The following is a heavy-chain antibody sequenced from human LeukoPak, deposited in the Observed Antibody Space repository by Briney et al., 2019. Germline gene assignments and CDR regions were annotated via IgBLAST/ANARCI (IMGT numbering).Heavy chain of an antibody. CDR3: ARDRFWGTYRYHAY. V-gene: IGHV3-11*01. D-gene: IGHD3-16*02. CDR2: ISSSGSTI. Sequence: GGSLRLSCAASGFTFSDYYMSWIRQAPGKGLEWVSYISSSGSTIYYADSVKGRFTISRDNAKNSLYLQMDSPRAEDTAVYYCARDRFWGTYRYHAYWGQGTLVTVSS. J-gene: IGHJ4*02. CDR1: GFTFSDYY.